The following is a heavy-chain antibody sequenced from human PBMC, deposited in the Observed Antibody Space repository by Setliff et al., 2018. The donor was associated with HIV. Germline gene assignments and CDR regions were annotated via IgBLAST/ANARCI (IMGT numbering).Heavy chain of an antibody. CDR1: GYTFTSYG. J-gene: IGHJ6*03. CDR3: AREGYSGSYFNYYYYLDV. V-gene: IGHV1-18*01. CDR2: INAYNGNT. D-gene: IGHD1-26*01. Sequence: GASVKVSCKASGYTFTSYGITWVRQAPGQGLEWMGWINAYNGNTNYAQELQGRVTMTTDTSTSTVYMELRSLRSDDTAVYYCAREGYSGSYFNYYYYLDVWGKGTTVNVSS.